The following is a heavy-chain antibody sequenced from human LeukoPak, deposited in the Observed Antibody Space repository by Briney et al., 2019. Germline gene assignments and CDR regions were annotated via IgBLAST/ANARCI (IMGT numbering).Heavy chain of an antibody. V-gene: IGHV1-2*06. CDR3: ARGGSGSGYLYYFDS. D-gene: IGHD3-10*01. CDR2: INSNSGGT. CDR1: GYSFSDYS. J-gene: IGHJ4*02. Sequence: GASVKVSCKASGYSFSDYSMHWVRQAPGQGLEWMGRINSNSGGTRYAQNFQGRATMTRDTSISTAYMEVSGLTSDDTAVYYCARGGSGSGYLYYFDSWGQGTLVSVSS.